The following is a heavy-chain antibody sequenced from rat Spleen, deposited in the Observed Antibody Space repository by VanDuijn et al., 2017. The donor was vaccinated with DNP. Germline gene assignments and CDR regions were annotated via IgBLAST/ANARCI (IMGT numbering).Heavy chain of an antibody. CDR1: GYSITSSY. V-gene: IGHV3-1*01. D-gene: IGHD1-9*01. Sequence: EVQLQESGPGLVKPSQSLSLTCSVTGYSITSSYRWNWIRKFPGNKLEWIGHISYSGSTSYNPSLKGPISITRDTSKNQFFLQLNSVTTEDTATYYCSRGLLRVYGDYFDYWGQGVMVTVSS. CDR3: SRGLLRVYGDYFDY. CDR2: ISYSGST. J-gene: IGHJ2*01.